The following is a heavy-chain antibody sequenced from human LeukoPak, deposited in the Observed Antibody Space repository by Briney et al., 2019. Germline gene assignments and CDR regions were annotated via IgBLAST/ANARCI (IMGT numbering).Heavy chain of an antibody. CDR3: ARDRYGGSSGEFDY. CDR2: IYYSGTT. Sequence: TSETLSLTCTVSGGSISSYYWSWIRQPPGEGLEWIGYIYYSGTTNYNPTLKSRVTILVDTSKNQFSLKLSSVTAADTAVYYCARDRYGGSSGEFDYWGQGTLVTVSS. D-gene: IGHD2-15*01. CDR1: GGSISSYY. V-gene: IGHV4-59*01. J-gene: IGHJ4*02.